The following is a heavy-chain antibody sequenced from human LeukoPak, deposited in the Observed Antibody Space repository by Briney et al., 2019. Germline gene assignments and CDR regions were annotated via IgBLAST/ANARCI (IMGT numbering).Heavy chain of an antibody. V-gene: IGHV3-7*01. J-gene: IGHJ4*02. CDR2: IKEDGSEK. CDR3: ARDWSDGFDY. Sequence: GGSLRLSCAASGFTFRSYWMSWVRQAPGKGLEWVASIKEDGSEKYYVDSVKGRFTISRDNAKNSVYLQMNSLRADDTAVYYCARDWSDGFDYWGQGTLVTVSS. CDR1: GFTFRSYW. D-gene: IGHD3-3*01.